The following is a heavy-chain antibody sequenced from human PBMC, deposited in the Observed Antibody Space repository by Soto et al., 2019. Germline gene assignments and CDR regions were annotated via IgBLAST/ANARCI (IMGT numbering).Heavy chain of an antibody. CDR1: GFTVSSNY. CDR2: IYSGGTT. CDR3: ARNGDSSDYRGWFDP. Sequence: EVQLVESGGGLVQPGGSLRISCAASGFTVSSNYMSWVRQAPGKGLEWVSVIYSGGTTYYADSVKGRFTISRDNSKNTLYLQMNSLRAEDTAVYYCARNGDSSDYRGWFDPWGQGTLVTVSS. D-gene: IGHD3-22*01. J-gene: IGHJ5*02. V-gene: IGHV3-66*01.